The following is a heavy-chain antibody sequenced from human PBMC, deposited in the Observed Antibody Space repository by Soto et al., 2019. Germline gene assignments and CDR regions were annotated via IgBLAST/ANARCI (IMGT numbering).Heavy chain of an antibody. CDR2: IDPSDSYT. D-gene: IGHD2-8*01. V-gene: IGHV5-10-1*03. Sequence: EVQLVQSGGEVKKPGESLKISCKGSGYSFPTYWISWVRQMPGKGLEWMGRIDPSDSYTSYRPSFQGHVTISVDKSISTASLQLSSLQASATAMYYCARHKNNAGALLDYWGQGTLVTVSS. J-gene: IGHJ4*02. CDR3: ARHKNNAGALLDY. CDR1: GYSFPTYW.